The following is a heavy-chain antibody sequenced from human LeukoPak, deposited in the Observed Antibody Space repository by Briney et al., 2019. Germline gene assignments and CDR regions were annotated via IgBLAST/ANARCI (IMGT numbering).Heavy chain of an antibody. CDR2: IYYNGNT. Sequence: GXXXXWXXXRPXKGLEWVGYIYYNGNTYYNPSLKSRIAISVDTSENQFSLRLTSVTAADTAVYYCARDGGTVTHFDYWGQGTLVTVSS. D-gene: IGHD4-17*01. V-gene: IGHV4-31*02. CDR3: ARDGGTVTHFDY. CDR1: GXX. J-gene: IGHJ4*02.